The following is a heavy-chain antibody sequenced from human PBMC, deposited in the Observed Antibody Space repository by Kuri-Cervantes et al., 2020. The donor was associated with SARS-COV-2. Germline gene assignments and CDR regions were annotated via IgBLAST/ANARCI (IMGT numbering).Heavy chain of an antibody. Sequence: ASVKVSCKASGYTFTSYGISWVRQAPGQGLEWLGWVNPNTGKTGYAQKFAGRVTITRDTSMRKVYMELSSLRSDDTAVYYCARGRTDENYQHYYYLDVWGTGTTVTVSS. CDR3: ARGRTDENYQHYYYLDV. D-gene: IGHD3-3*02. V-gene: IGHV1-8*03. CDR1: GYTFTSYG. CDR2: VNPNTGKT. J-gene: IGHJ6*03.